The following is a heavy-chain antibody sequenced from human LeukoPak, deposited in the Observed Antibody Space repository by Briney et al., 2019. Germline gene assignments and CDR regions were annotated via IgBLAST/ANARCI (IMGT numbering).Heavy chain of an antibody. J-gene: IGHJ4*02. Sequence: PSETLSLTCAVSGGSISSGGYSWSWIRQPPGKGLEWIGYIYHSGSTYYNPSLKSRVTISVDRSENQFSLKLSSVTAADTAVYYCARNYDSSGYLFDYWGQGTLVTVSS. D-gene: IGHD3-22*01. V-gene: IGHV4-30-2*01. CDR2: IYHSGST. CDR1: GGSISSGGYS. CDR3: ARNYDSSGYLFDY.